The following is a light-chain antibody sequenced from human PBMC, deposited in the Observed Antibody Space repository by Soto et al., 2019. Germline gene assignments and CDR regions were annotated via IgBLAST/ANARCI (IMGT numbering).Light chain of an antibody. CDR2: KAS. J-gene: IGKJ1*01. CDR1: QSIGSW. V-gene: IGKV1-5*03. Sequence: DVQMTQSSSILSASVGDRVTITFRASQSIGSWVAWYQQKPGRAPNLLIHKASHLESGVPSRFSGSGSGTEFTLTISSLQPGDFATYYCQHYNSYPWTFGQAPRWIS. CDR3: QHYNSYPWT.